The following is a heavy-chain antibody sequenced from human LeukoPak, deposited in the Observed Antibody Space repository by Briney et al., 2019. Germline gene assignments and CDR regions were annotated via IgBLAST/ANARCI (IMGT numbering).Heavy chain of an antibody. D-gene: IGHD2-15*01. CDR3: AKEYSGGSCYDY. V-gene: IGHV3-9*01. J-gene: IGHJ4*02. CDR2: ISWNSGSI. Sequence: GRSLRLSCAASGFTFDDYAMHWVRQAPGKGLEWVSGISWNSGSIGYADSVKGRFTISRDNAKNSLYLQMNSLRAEDTALYYCAKEYSGGSCYDYWGQGTLVTVSS. CDR1: GFTFDDYA.